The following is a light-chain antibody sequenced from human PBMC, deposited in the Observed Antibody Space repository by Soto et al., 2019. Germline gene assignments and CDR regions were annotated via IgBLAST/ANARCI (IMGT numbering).Light chain of an antibody. V-gene: IGKV1-5*01. CDR2: DAS. CDR3: QQYNSYWWT. J-gene: IGKJ1*01. Sequence: DIQMTQSPSSLSASVGDRVTINCRASQGVSAYLLWYQQTQGKAPKLLIYDASSLESGVPSRFSGSGSGTEFTLTISSLQPDDFATYYCQQYNSYWWTFGQGTKVEIK. CDR1: QGVSAY.